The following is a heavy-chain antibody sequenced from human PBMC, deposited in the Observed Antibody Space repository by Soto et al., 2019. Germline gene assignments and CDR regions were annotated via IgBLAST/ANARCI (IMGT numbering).Heavy chain of an antibody. J-gene: IGHJ4*02. V-gene: IGHV4-4*02. D-gene: IGHD3-10*01. CDR3: ASTYYYGSGSRLTLDY. CDR2: IYHSGST. Sequence: SETLSLTCAVSSGSISSSNWWSWVRQPPGKGLEWIGEIYHSGSTNYNPSLKSRVTISVDKSKNQFSLKLSSVTAADTAVYYCASTYYYGSGSRLTLDYWGQGTLVTVSS. CDR1: SGSISSSNW.